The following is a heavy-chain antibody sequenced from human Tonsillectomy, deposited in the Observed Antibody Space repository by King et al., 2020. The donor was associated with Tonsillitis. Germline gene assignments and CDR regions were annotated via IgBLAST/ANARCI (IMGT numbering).Heavy chain of an antibody. CDR2: IRYDGSNK. CDR1: GFTFSSYG. Sequence: VQLVESGGGVVQPGGSLRLSCAASGFTFSSYGMHWVRQAPGKGLEWVAFIRYDGSNKYYADSVKGRFTISRDNSKNTLYLQMNSLRAEDTAVYYCAKDAPWFGELGPLDGMDVWGQGTTVTVSS. CDR3: AKDAPWFGELGPLDGMDV. J-gene: IGHJ6*02. D-gene: IGHD3-10*01. V-gene: IGHV3-30*02.